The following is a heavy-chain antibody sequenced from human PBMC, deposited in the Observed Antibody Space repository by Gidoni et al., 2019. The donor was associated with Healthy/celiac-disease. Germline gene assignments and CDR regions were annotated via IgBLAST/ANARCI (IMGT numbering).Heavy chain of an antibody. CDR2: IYYSGST. V-gene: IGHV4-59*01. D-gene: IGHD3-22*01. CDR1: GGSISSYY. CDR3: ARETMINAFDI. J-gene: IGHJ3*02. Sequence: QVQLQASGPGLVKPSETLSLTCPVSGGSISSYYWSWIRQPPGKGLEWIGYIYYSGSTNYNPSLKSRVTISVDTSKNQFSLKLSSVTAADTAVYYCARETMINAFDIWGQGTMVTVSS.